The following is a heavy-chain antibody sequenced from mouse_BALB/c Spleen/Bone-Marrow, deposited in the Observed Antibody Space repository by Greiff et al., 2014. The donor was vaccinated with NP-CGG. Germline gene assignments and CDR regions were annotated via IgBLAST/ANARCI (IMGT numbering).Heavy chain of an antibody. CDR1: DYTFTTYW. J-gene: IGHJ4*01. V-gene: IGHV1-59*01. D-gene: IGHD3-3*01. CDR3: ARRALAMDY. CDR2: IDPSTSDT. Sequence: VQLQQSGPDLVRPGSSVKMSCKASDYTFTTYWMHWVKQRPGQGLEWIGMIDPSTSDTRLNQKFKDKATLIADKSSNTAYMQLSSLTSEDSSGYYCARRALAMDYWGQGTPVTVSS.